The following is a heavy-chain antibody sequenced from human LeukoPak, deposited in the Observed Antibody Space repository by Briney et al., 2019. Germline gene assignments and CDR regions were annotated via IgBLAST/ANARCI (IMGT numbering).Heavy chain of an antibody. CDR2: TRNKASSYTT. Sequence: GGSLRLSCAASGXTFSSYEMNWVRQAPGKGLEWVGRTRNKASSYTTEYAASVKDRFTISRDDSKNSLYLQMNSLKTEDTAVYYCASGRTGTFDYWGQGTLVTVSS. CDR3: ASGRTGTFDY. J-gene: IGHJ4*02. D-gene: IGHD1-1*01. V-gene: IGHV3-72*01. CDR1: GXTFSSYE.